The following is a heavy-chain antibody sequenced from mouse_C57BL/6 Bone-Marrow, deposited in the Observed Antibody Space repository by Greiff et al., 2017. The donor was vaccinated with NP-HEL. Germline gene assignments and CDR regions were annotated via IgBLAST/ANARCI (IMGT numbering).Heavy chain of an antibody. CDR1: GFTFTDYY. J-gene: IGHJ2*01. D-gene: IGHD1-1*01. CDR3: ARLLRYFDY. V-gene: IGHV7-3*01. Sequence: DVMLVESGGGLVQPGGSLSLSCAASGFTFTDYYMSWVRQPPGKALEWLGFIRNKANGYTTEYSASVKGRFTISRDNSQSILYLQMNALRAEDSATYYCARLLRYFDYWGQGTTLTVSS. CDR2: IRNKANGYTT.